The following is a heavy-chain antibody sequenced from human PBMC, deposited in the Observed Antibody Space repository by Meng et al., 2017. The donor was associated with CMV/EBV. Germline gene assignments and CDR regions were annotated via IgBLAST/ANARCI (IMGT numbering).Heavy chain of an antibody. Sequence: QVQLQQWGAGLLKPSETLSLTCAVYGGSFSGYYWSWIRQPPGKGLEWIGEINHSGSTNYNPSLKSRVTISVDTSKNQFSLKLSSVTAADTAVYYCARGSIAARLGLGDWGQGTLATVSS. CDR3: ARGSIAARLGLGD. CDR2: INHSGST. D-gene: IGHD6-6*01. CDR1: GGSFSGYY. V-gene: IGHV4-34*01. J-gene: IGHJ4*02.